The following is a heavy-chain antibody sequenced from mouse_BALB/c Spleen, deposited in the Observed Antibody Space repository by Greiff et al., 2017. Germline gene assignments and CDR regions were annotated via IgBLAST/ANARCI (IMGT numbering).Heavy chain of an antibody. CDR1: GFTFSSFG. J-gene: IGHJ2*01. Sequence: EVQVVESGGGLVQPGGSRKLSCAASGFTFSSFGMHWVRQAPEKGLEWVAYISSGSSTIYYADTVKGRFTISRDNPKNTLFLQMTSLRSEDTAMYYCARGYYGLYYFDYWGQGTTLTVSS. D-gene: IGHD1-2*01. V-gene: IGHV5-17*02. CDR3: ARGYYGLYYFDY. CDR2: ISSGSSTI.